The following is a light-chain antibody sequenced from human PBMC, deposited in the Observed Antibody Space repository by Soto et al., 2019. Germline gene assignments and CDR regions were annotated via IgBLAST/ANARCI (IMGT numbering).Light chain of an antibody. CDR2: EVS. J-gene: IGLJ1*01. CDR1: SSDVGGYNY. CDR3: SSYAGSNNRV. Sequence: QSALTQPPSASGSPGQSVTISCTGTSSDVGGYNYVSWYQQHPGKAPKLMIYEVSKRPSGVPDRFSGSKSGNPASLTVSGLQAEDEADYYCSSYAGSNNRVFGTGTKVTVL. V-gene: IGLV2-8*01.